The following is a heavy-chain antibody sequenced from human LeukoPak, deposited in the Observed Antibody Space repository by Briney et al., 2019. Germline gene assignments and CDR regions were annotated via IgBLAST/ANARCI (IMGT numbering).Heavy chain of an antibody. V-gene: IGHV4-4*07. Sequence: PSETLSLTCTVSGGSISSYYWSWIRQPAGKGLEWIGRIYTSGSTNYNPSLKSRVTMSVDTSKNQFSLKLSSVTAADTAVYYCARMTEGGYTYDYFYYYYMDVWGKGTTVTISS. D-gene: IGHD5-18*01. CDR2: IYTSGST. CDR3: ARMTEGGYTYDYFYYYYMDV. CDR1: GGSISSYY. J-gene: IGHJ6*03.